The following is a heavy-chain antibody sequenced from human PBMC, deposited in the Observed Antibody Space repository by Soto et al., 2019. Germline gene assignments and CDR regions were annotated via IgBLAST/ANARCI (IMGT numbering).Heavy chain of an antibody. CDR2: ISGSGGST. J-gene: IGHJ3*02. CDR1: GFTFSSYA. D-gene: IGHD3-10*01. Sequence: GGSLRLSCAASGFTFSSYAMSWVRQAPGKGLEWVSAISGSGGSTYYADSVKGRFTISRDNSKNTLYLQMNSLRAEDTAVYYCAKGLLLWFGELAFDAFDIWGQGTMVTVSS. V-gene: IGHV3-23*01. CDR3: AKGLLLWFGELAFDAFDI.